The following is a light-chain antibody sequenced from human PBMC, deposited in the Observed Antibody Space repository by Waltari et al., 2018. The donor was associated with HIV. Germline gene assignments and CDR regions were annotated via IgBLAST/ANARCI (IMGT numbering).Light chain of an antibody. CDR3: QQYHIWSRGT. CDR1: QSVSSY. Sequence: EVVVTQSPASLSLPPGERATRSCRASQSVSSYLACYQQKPGQAPRLLIYGASTRATGVPARFSGSGSGTEFTLTISNLQSDDLALYYCQQYHIWSRGTFGGGTKVEIK. CDR2: GAS. J-gene: IGKJ4*01. V-gene: IGKV3-15*01.